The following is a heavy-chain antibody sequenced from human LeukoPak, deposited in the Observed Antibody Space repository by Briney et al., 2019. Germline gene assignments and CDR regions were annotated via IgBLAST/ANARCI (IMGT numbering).Heavy chain of an antibody. V-gene: IGHV3-21*01. J-gene: IGHJ5*02. CDR1: GFTFSTYS. CDR3: ARDAGGRTQREGWFDP. CDR2: ISSGGMWI. Sequence: GGSLRLSCAASGFTFSTYSMNWVRQAPGKGLEWLSSISSGGMWIYYADSLKGRFTISRDNAKNSLYLQMKSLSVEDTGAYYCARDAGGRTQREGWFDPWGQGTLVTVSS. D-gene: IGHD1-26*01.